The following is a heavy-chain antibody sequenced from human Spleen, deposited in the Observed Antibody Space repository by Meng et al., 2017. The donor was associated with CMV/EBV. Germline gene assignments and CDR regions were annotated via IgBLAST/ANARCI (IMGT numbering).Heavy chain of an antibody. Sequence: SETLSLTCTVSGGSITSSSYYWGWIRQPPGKGLEWIGSTYYSGSTYYKPSLRSRVTISLDTSKNQFSLKLSSVTAADTAVYYCAGGSGWPFFDYWGQGTLVTVSS. CDR1: GGSITSSSYY. CDR2: TYYSGST. V-gene: IGHV4-39*07. CDR3: AGGSGWPFFDY. D-gene: IGHD6-25*01. J-gene: IGHJ4*02.